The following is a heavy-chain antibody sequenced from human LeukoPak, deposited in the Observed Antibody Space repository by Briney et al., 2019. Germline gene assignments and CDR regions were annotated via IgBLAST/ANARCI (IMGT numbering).Heavy chain of an antibody. CDR2: IYPGDSDT. Sequence: GESLKISCKGSGYSFTSYWIGWVRQMPGKGLEWMGIIYPGDSDTRYSPSFQGQVTISADKSISTAYLQWSSLKASDTAMYYCARHRDSSGRGDYYYYMDVWGKGPTVTVSS. V-gene: IGHV5-51*01. J-gene: IGHJ6*03. CDR3: ARHRDSSGRGDYYYYMDV. D-gene: IGHD6-19*01. CDR1: GYSFTSYW.